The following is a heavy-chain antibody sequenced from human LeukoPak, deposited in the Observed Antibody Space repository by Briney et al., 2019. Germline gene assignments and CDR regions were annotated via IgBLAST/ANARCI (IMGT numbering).Heavy chain of an antibody. CDR1: GGSISSYY. V-gene: IGHV4-59*06. Sequence: SETLSLTCTVSGGSISSYYWSWIRQPPGKGLEWIGCISYSGDTYSKPSLKTRLTISVDASKNQFSLKLTSVTAADTAVCYCARDVLVTSSPDAFDIWGQGTMVTVSS. CDR2: ISYSGDT. CDR3: ARDVLVTSSPDAFDI. J-gene: IGHJ3*02. D-gene: IGHD2-21*02.